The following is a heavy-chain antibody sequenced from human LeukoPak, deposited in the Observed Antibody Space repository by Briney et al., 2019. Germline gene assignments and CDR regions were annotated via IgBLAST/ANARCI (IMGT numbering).Heavy chain of an antibody. V-gene: IGHV1-18*01. D-gene: IGHD3-10*01. CDR1: GYTFTSYG. Sequence: GASVKVSCKASGYTFTSYGIIWVRQAPGQGLEWMGWISAYNGNTNYAQKLQGRVTMTTDTSTSTAYMELRSLRSDDTAVYYCAREYYGSGSYSLRFDYWGQGTLVTVSS. CDR2: ISAYNGNT. J-gene: IGHJ4*02. CDR3: AREYYGSGSYSLRFDY.